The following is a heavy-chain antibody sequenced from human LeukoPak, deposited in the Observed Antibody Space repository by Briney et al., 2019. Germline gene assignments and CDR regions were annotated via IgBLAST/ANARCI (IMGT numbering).Heavy chain of an antibody. CDR3: ARRYCSSTSCYTNNWFDP. Sequence: PSQTLSLTCAVSGGSISSGGYSWSWIRQPPGKGLEWIGYIYHSGSTYYNPSLKSRVTISVDTSKNQFSLKLSSVTAADTAVYYCARRYCSSTSCYTNNWFDPWGQGTLVTVSS. V-gene: IGHV4-30-2*01. D-gene: IGHD2-2*02. J-gene: IGHJ5*02. CDR1: GGSISSGGYS. CDR2: IYHSGST.